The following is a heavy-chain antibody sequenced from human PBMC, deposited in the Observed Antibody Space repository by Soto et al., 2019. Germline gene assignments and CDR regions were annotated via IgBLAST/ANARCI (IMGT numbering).Heavy chain of an antibody. CDR1: GGSISSYY. D-gene: IGHD6-13*01. CDR3: ATYSSSWTRDHYYMDI. V-gene: IGHV4-59*08. Sequence: SETLSLTCTVSGGSISSYYWSWIRQPPGKGLEWIGYIYYSGSTNYNPSLKSRVTISVDTSKNQFSLKLSSVTAADTAVYYCATYSSSWTRDHYYMDIWGEGTTVTVSS. CDR2: IYYSGST. J-gene: IGHJ6*03.